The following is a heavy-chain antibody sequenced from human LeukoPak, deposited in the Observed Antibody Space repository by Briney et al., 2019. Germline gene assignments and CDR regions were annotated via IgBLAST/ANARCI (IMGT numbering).Heavy chain of an antibody. J-gene: IGHJ4*02. CDR3: ARPSGSGWYWSIYYFDY. V-gene: IGHV3-21*01. CDR2: ISGSSSYL. CDR1: R. Sequence: RMNWVRQAPGKGLEGVSSISGSSSYLNYADSVKGRFTISRDKAKNSLYLQMNSLRAEDTAVYYCARPSGSGWYWSIYYFDYWGQGTLVTVPS. D-gene: IGHD6-19*01.